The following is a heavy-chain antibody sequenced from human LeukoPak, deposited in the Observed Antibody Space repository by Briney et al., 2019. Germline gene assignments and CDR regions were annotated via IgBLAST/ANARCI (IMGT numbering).Heavy chain of an antibody. V-gene: IGHV1-46*01. CDR2: INPSGGTT. CDR1: GYTFAKFY. D-gene: IGHD3-10*01. CDR3: ARDNYGSGSYYKY. Sequence: GASVKVSCKASGYTFAKFYIHWVRQAPGQGLEWMGIINPSGGTTSYAQKFQGRVTMTRDTSISTAYMELRRLISDDTAVYYCARDNYGSGSYYKYWGQGTLVTVSS. J-gene: IGHJ4*02.